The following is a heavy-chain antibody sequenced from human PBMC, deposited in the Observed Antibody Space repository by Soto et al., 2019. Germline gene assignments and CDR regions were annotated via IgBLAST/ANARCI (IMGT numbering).Heavy chain of an antibody. CDR3: TRAPDGNNADY. Sequence: VQLVESGGDLVQAGGSLKLSCAASGFIFSGTTIHWVRQASGEGLEWVGRIRGRADNYATGYAASVKGRFTISRDDSKKTAYLQMNSLKTEDTAVYFCTRAPDGNNADYWGQGTLVTVSS. V-gene: IGHV3-73*02. CDR2: IRGRADNYAT. CDR1: GFIFSGTT. D-gene: IGHD6-13*01. J-gene: IGHJ4*02.